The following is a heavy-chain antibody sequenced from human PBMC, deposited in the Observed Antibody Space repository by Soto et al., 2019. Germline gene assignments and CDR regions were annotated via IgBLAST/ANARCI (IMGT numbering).Heavy chain of an antibody. V-gene: IGHV3-23*05. CDR1: GFTFSSYA. CDR3: AKEIDDYYDSSHNLDS. Sequence: GGSLRLSCAASGFTFSSYAMNWVRQAPGKRLEWVSTIHKSGNRMYYADSVKGRFTISRDNSKNTLYLHMNTLRAEDTAVYYCAKEIDDYYDSSHNLDSWGQGTLVTVSS. D-gene: IGHD3-22*01. J-gene: IGHJ4*02. CDR2: IHKSGNRM.